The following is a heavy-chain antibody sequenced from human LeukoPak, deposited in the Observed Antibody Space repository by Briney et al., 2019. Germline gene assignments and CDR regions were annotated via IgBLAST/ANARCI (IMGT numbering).Heavy chain of an antibody. V-gene: IGHV1-8*01. CDR3: AREWGELRYFDWLNPSKSLLDY. J-gene: IGHJ4*02. CDR1: GYTLTSYD. CDR2: MNPNSGNT. Sequence: ASVKVSCKASGYTLTSYDINWVRQATGQGLEWMGWMNPNSGNTGYAQKFQGRVTMTRNTSISTAYMELSSLRSEDTAVYYCAREWGELRYFDWLNPSKSLLDYWGQGTPVTVSS. D-gene: IGHD3-9*01.